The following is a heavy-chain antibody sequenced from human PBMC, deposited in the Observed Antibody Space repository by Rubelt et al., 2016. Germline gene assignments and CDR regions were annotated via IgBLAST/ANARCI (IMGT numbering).Heavy chain of an antibody. D-gene: IGHD6-19*01. CDR2: ISGSGGST. CDR3: ARPDSSGWYVDY. V-gene: IGHV3-23*01. J-gene: IGHJ4*02. Sequence: GKGLEWVSAISGSGGSTYYADSVKGRFTIPRDNSKNTLYLQMNSLRAEDTAVYYCARPDSSGWYVDYLGQGTLVTVSS.